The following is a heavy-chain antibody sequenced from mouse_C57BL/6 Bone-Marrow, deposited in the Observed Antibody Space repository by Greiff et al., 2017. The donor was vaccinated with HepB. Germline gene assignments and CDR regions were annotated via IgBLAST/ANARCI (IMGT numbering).Heavy chain of an antibody. D-gene: IGHD2-3*01. V-gene: IGHV14-4*01. Sequence: EVQLQQSGAELVRPGASVKLSCTASGFNIKDDYMHWVKQRPEPGLEWIGWIDPENGDTEYASKFQGKATITADTSSNTAYLQLSSLTSEDTAVYYCTTGIYDGSSYAMDYWGQGTSVTVSA. CDR3: TTGIYDGSSYAMDY. CDR2: IDPENGDT. CDR1: GFNIKDDY. J-gene: IGHJ4*01.